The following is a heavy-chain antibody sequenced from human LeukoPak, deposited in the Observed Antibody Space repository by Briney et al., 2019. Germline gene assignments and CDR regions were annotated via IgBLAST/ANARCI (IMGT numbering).Heavy chain of an antibody. Sequence: GGSLRLSCAASGFTFSSYAMHWVRQAPGKGLEWVSYISSSSSTIYYADSVKGRFTISRDNAKNSLYLQMNSLRAEDTAVYYCATTSGAIDYWGQGTLVTVSS. J-gene: IGHJ4*02. CDR1: GFTFSSYA. CDR3: ATTSGAIDY. V-gene: IGHV3-48*04. CDR2: ISSSSSTI. D-gene: IGHD1-26*01.